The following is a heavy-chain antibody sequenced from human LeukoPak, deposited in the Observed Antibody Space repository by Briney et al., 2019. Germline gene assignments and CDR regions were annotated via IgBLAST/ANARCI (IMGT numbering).Heavy chain of an antibody. CDR2: IIPIFGTA. J-gene: IGHJ3*02. D-gene: IGHD1-26*01. CDR3: ARASSVSLASAFDI. V-gene: IGHV1-69*13. Sequence: VASVKVSCKASGGTFSSYAISWVRQAPGQGLEWMGGIIPIFGTANYAQKFQGRVTITADESTSTAYMELSSLRSEDTAVYYCARASSVSLASAFDIWGQGTMVTVSS. CDR1: GGTFSSYA.